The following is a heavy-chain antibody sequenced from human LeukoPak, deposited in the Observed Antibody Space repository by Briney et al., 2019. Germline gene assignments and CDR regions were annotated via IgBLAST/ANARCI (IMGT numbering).Heavy chain of an antibody. CDR3: ASWSTYSSSWFSLNYYYYYGMDV. CDR2: IYYSVST. Sequence: PSETLSLTCTVSGGSISSSSYYWGWIRQPPGKGLEWIGSIYYSVSTYYNPSLKSRVTISVDTSKNQFSLKLSSVTAAATAVYYCASWSTYSSSWFSLNYYYYYGMDVWGQGTTVTVSS. CDR1: GGSISSSSYY. J-gene: IGHJ6*02. V-gene: IGHV4-39*01. D-gene: IGHD6-13*01.